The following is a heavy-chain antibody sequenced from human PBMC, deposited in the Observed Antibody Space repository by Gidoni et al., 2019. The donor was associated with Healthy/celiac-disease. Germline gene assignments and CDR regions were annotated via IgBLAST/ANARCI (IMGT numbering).Heavy chain of an antibody. CDR3: ARVPIASGSYYAWYFDY. V-gene: IGHV1-69*01. Sequence: IPIFGTANYAQKFQGRVTITADESTSTAYMELSSLRSEDTAVYYCARVPIASGSYYAWYFDYWGQGTLVTVSS. CDR2: IPIFGTA. J-gene: IGHJ4*02. D-gene: IGHD1-26*01.